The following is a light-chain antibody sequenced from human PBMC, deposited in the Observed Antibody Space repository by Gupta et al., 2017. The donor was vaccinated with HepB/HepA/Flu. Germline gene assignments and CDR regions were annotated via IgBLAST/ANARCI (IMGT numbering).Light chain of an antibody. CDR1: RSNIGDNT. V-gene: IGLV1-36*01. CDR2: YDD. Sequence: QSVLTQPPSVSEAPRQRVTISCSGSRSNIGDNTVNWYQQLPGKAPKLLIYYDDLLPSGVSDRFSGSKSGTSASLAISGLQSEDEADYYCAAWDDSLNVLVFGGGTKLTVL. CDR3: AAWDDSLNVLV. J-gene: IGLJ3*02.